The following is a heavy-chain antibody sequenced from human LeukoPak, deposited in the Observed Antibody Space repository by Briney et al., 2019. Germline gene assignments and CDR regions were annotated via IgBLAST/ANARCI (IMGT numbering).Heavy chain of an antibody. V-gene: IGHV4-39*07. CDR1: GDSINTDGYY. Sequence: PSETLSLTCTVSGDSINTDGYYWGWIRQPPGKGLEWIGSIYFTGNTYYNPSLRSRVTISVDTSKNQFSLKLNSVTAADTAVYFCARGTVYSSSPLHYYYYMDVWGKGATVTVSS. CDR3: ARGTVYSSSPLHYYYYMDV. J-gene: IGHJ6*03. CDR2: IYFTGNT. D-gene: IGHD6-6*01.